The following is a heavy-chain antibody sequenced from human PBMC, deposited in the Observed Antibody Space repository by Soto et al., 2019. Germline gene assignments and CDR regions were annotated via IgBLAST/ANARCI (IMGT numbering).Heavy chain of an antibody. CDR1: GGSISSSSYY. D-gene: IGHD3-10*01. CDR3: ARTFGTTRLKDYYMDV. V-gene: IGHV4-39*01. J-gene: IGHJ6*03. Sequence: SETLSLTCTVSGGSISSSSYYWGWIRQPPGKGLKWIGSIYYSGSTYYNPSLKSRVTISVDTSKNQFSLKLSSVTAADTAVYYCARTFGTTRLKDYYMDVWGKGTTVTVSS. CDR2: IYYSGST.